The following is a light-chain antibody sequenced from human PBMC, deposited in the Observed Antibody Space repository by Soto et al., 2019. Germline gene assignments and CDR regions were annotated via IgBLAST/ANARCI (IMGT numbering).Light chain of an antibody. CDR1: HRISTW. CDR2: TAS. Sequence: IHMTQSPSSVSASLGDIVTITFRAIHRISTWLAWYQQKPGTAPNLLIFTASYLQSGVPSRFSGSGSGTDFTLTINGLQPEDFATYYCQQYKSFPWTFGQGTKVDIK. J-gene: IGKJ1*01. CDR3: QQYKSFPWT. V-gene: IGKV1-12*01.